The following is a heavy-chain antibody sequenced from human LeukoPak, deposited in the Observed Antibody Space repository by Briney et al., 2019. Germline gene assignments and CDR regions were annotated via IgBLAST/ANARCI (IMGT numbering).Heavy chain of an antibody. CDR3: ARLGLEVGGPNWFDP. V-gene: IGHV3-7*01. J-gene: IGHJ5*02. CDR2: IKRGGSQK. CDR1: GFSFSSNW. D-gene: IGHD1-1*01. Sequence: GGSLRLSCAAPGFSFSSNWMAWVRQAPGKGLEWVAHIKRGGSQKYYLDSVKGRFTISRDNAKNSLYLQMNSLRVEDTAVYYCARLGLEVGGPNWFDPWGQGTRVLVSS.